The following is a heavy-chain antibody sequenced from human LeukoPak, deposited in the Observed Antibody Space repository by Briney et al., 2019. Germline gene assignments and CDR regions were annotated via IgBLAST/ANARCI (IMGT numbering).Heavy chain of an antibody. CDR3: AGYSSSWYVVDYYYGMDV. CDR2: IWYDGSNK. Sequence: GRSLTLSCAVSSLNFSMYGMQWVRQAPGKGLEWVAFIWYDGSNKYYADSVKGRFTISRDNGKNSLYLQMNSLRADDTAVYYCAGYSSSWYVVDYYYGMDVWGQGTTVTVS. V-gene: IGHV3-33*03. CDR1: SLNFSMYG. D-gene: IGHD6-13*01. J-gene: IGHJ6*02.